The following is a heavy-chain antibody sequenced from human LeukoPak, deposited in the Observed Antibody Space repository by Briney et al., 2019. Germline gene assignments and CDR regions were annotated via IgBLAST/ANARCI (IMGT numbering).Heavy chain of an antibody. CDR3: VREILYDSTAYYL. CDR2: IYHSGSS. CDR1: GASIDTSAYN. Sequence: SGTLSLTCSVSGASIDTSAYNWGWIRQPPGKGLEWIGSIYHSGSSYDNPSLKRRLTLSIDTSRNQFFLTLKSVTAADSGVYFSVREILYDSTAYYLWGQGTVVTVS. V-gene: IGHV4-39*01. J-gene: IGHJ4*02. D-gene: IGHD3-22*01.